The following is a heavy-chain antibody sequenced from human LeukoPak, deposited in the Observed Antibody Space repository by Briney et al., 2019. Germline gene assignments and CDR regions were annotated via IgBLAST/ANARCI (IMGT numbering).Heavy chain of an antibody. J-gene: IGHJ4*02. CDR2: ISYDGSNK. CDR1: GFTFSSYA. V-gene: IGHV3-30*04. Sequence: GGSLRLSCAASGFTFSSYAMHWVRQAPGKGLEWVAVISYDGSNKYYADSVKGRFTISRDNSKNTLYLQMNSLKAEDTAVYYCARDPMWGFGEAVGDYWGQGTLVTVSS. D-gene: IGHD3-10*01. CDR3: ARDPMWGFGEAVGDY.